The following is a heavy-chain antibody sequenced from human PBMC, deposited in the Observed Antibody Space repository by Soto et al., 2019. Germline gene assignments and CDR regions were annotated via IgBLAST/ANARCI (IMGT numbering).Heavy chain of an antibody. CDR1: GYTFTALA. CDR3: AALCGGYCYSGDY. J-gene: IGHJ4*02. V-gene: IGHV1-3*04. Sequence: QVQLVQSGAEVKKPGASVRVSCETSGYTFTALAMHWVRQAPGQRLEWLGWINTGNGDTKFSPNFQGRVSSTRDTSASTSYLELTSPRSEDTAVYYCAALCGGYCYSGDYWGQGTLVTVSS. CDR2: INTGNGDT. D-gene: IGHD2-21*01.